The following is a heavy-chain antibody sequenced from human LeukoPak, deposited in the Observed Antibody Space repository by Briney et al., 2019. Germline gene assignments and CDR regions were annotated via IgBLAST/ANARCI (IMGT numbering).Heavy chain of an antibody. D-gene: IGHD3-3*01. V-gene: IGHV4-4*07. CDR1: GGSISSYY. Sequence: SETLSLTCTVSGGSISSYYWSWIRQPAGKGLEWIGRIYTSGSTNYNPSLKSRVTMSVDTSKNQFSLKLSSVTAADTAVYYCARVSARTTIFGVVTGYCYMDVWGKGTTVTVSS. CDR3: ARVSARTTIFGVVTGYCYMDV. CDR2: IYTSGST. J-gene: IGHJ6*03.